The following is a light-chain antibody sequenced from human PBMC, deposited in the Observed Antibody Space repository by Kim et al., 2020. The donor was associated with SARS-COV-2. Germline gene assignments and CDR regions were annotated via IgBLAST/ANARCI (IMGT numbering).Light chain of an antibody. CDR1: SLRSYY. J-gene: IGLJ3*02. Sequence: SSELTQDPAVSVALGQTVRITCQGDSLRSYYTTWYQQKPGQAPVVVVYGKNNRPSGIPDRFSGSSSGNTASLTITGPQAGDEADYYCNSRDNNDNGLFGG. V-gene: IGLV3-19*01. CDR3: NSRDNNDNGL. CDR2: GKN.